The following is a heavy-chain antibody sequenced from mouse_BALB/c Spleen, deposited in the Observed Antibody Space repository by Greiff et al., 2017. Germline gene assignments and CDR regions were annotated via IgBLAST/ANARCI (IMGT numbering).Heavy chain of an antibody. J-gene: IGHJ4*01. Sequence: EVMLVESGGGLVQPGGSLKLSCAASGFTFSSYTMSWVRQTPEKRLEWVAYISNGGGSTYYPDTVKGRFTISRDNAKNTLYLHMSSLKSEDTAMYYCARRGYGGYAMDYWGQGTSVTVSS. CDR2: ISNGGGST. D-gene: IGHD3-1*01. V-gene: IGHV5-12-2*01. CDR3: ARRGYGGYAMDY. CDR1: GFTFSSYT.